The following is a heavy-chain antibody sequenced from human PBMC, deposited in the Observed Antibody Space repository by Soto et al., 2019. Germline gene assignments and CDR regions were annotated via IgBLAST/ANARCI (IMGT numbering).Heavy chain of an antibody. Sequence: QVQLVESGGGLVKPGGSLRLSCEASGFTFSDYYMSWIRQAPGKGLEWVSYISSSGSTIYYADSVKGRFTISRDNAKNSLYLQMNSLRAEDTAVYYCARESIMITFGGVIADYYFDYWGQGTLVTVSS. CDR3: ARESIMITFGGVIADYYFDY. D-gene: IGHD3-16*02. CDR1: GFTFSDYY. J-gene: IGHJ4*02. CDR2: ISSSGSTI. V-gene: IGHV3-11*01.